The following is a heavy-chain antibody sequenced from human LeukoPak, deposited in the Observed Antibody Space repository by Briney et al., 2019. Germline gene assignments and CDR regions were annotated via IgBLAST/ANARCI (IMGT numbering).Heavy chain of an antibody. CDR2: IYYSGST. Sequence: SQTLSLTCTVSGDSIINGSYYWSWIRQPPGKGLEWIGCIYYSGSTYYNPSLKSRVIISQDTSKNQLSLKLSSLTAADTAFYYCARDGRLWFGETNWFDPWGQGTLVTVSS. D-gene: IGHD3-10*01. J-gene: IGHJ5*02. CDR3: ARDGRLWFGETNWFDP. V-gene: IGHV4-31*03. CDR1: GDSIINGSYY.